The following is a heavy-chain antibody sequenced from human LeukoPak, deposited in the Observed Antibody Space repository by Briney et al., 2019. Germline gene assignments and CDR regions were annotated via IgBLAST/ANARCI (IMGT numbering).Heavy chain of an antibody. D-gene: IGHD6-25*01. CDR1: GYTFTGYY. Sequence: ASVKVSCKASGYTFTGYYMHWVRQAPGQGLEWMGWINPNSGGTNYAHKFQGRVTITRDTSISTGYMELSRLRSYDTAVYYCARDLAEANDAFDIWGQGTMVTVSS. J-gene: IGHJ3*02. V-gene: IGHV1-2*02. CDR3: ARDLAEANDAFDI. CDR2: INPNSGGT.